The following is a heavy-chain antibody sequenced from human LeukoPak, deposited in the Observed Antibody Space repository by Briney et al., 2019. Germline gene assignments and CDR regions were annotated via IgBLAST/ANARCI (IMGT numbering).Heavy chain of an antibody. V-gene: IGHV3-23*01. CDR2: ISGSGGST. J-gene: IGHJ1*01. CDR3: AKEDVTMVRGLMEH. D-gene: IGHD3-10*01. Sequence: GGSLRLSCAASGFTFSSYAMSWVRQAPGKGLEWVSAISGSGGSTYYADSVKGRFTISRDNSKNTLYLQMTGLRAEDTAVYYCAKEDVTMVRGLMEHWGQGTLVTVSS. CDR1: GFTFSSYA.